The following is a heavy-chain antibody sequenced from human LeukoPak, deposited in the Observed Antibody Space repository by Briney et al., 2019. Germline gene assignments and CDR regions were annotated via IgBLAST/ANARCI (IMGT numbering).Heavy chain of an antibody. Sequence: SETLSLTCAVYGGSFSDYYWTWIRQSPGKGLEWIGEINHSGATDYNPSLKSRVTISVDTSKNQFSLKVRFVTAADTAVYYRARRVRGVIISFYYYNGMDVWGQGTTVTVSS. J-gene: IGHJ6*02. V-gene: IGHV4-34*01. CDR2: INHSGAT. CDR1: GGSFSDYY. CDR3: ARRVRGVIISFYYYNGMDV. D-gene: IGHD3-10*01.